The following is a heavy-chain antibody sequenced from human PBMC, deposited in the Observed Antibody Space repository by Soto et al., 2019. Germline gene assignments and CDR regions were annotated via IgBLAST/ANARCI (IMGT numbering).Heavy chain of an antibody. CDR2: IYYSGST. Sequence: SETLSLTCTVSGGSISSGDYYWSWIRQPPGKGLEWIGYIYYSGSTYYNPSLKSRVTISVDTSKNQFSLKLSSVTAADTAVYYCATFHGSGSYYRDYWGQGTLVTVSS. V-gene: IGHV4-30-4*01. D-gene: IGHD3-10*01. J-gene: IGHJ4*02. CDR3: ATFHGSGSYYRDY. CDR1: GGSISSGDYY.